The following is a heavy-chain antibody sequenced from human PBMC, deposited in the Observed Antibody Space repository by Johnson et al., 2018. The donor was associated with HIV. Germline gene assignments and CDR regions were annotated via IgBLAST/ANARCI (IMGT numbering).Heavy chain of an antibody. D-gene: IGHD3-10*01. Sequence: VQLVESGGGLVKPGGSLRLSCAASGFTFPDYAMHWVRLAPGRGLEWVSGISWNTGSIGYADSLKGRFTISRDNVKNSLHLQMNSLRAEDTALYYCAKDQAYFGSGSYTDVFDIWGQGTMVTVSS. V-gene: IGHV3-9*01. J-gene: IGHJ3*02. CDR3: AKDQAYFGSGSYTDVFDI. CDR2: ISWNTGSI. CDR1: GFTFPDYA.